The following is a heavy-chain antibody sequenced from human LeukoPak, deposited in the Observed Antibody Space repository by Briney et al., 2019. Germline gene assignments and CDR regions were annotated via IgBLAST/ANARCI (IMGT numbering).Heavy chain of an antibody. Sequence: GESLKISCKGSGYSFTTYWISWVRQMPGKGLEWMGRIDPSDSYTNYSPSFQGHVTISADKSISTAYLQWSSLKASDTAMYYCARHYISSWYFDSWGQGTLVTVSS. J-gene: IGHJ4*02. CDR3: ARHYISSWYFDS. CDR2: IDPSDSYT. D-gene: IGHD6-13*01. CDR1: GYSFTTYW. V-gene: IGHV5-10-1*01.